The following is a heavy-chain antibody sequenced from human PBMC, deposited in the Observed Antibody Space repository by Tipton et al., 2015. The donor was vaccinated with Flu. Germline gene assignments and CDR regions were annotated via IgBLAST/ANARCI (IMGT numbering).Heavy chain of an antibody. CDR1: GDSINSGSHY. J-gene: IGHJ4*02. CDR3: AGVPYSGYEFHF. V-gene: IGHV4-31*03. Sequence: TLSLTCTVSGDSINSGSHYWGWIRHHPGRGLEWIGYTRYSGITYYNPSLKSRVTISLDTYENLFSLQLTSVTAADTAVYFCAGVPYSGYEFHFWGLGTLVTISS. D-gene: IGHD3-22*01. CDR2: TRYSGIT.